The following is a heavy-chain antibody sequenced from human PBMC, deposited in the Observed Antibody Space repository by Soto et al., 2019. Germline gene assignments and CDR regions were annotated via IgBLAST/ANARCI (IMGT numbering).Heavy chain of an antibody. D-gene: IGHD3-10*01. J-gene: IGHJ4*02. CDR2: ISYDGSNK. CDR3: AKDIITMVRGFFDY. CDR1: GFTFGSYG. V-gene: IGHV3-30*18. Sequence: QVQLVESGGGVVQPGRSLRLSCAASGFTFGSYGMHWVRQAPGKGLEWVAVISYDGSNKYYADSVKGRFTISRDNSKNTLYLQMNSLRAEDTAVYYCAKDIITMVRGFFDYWGQGTLVTVSS.